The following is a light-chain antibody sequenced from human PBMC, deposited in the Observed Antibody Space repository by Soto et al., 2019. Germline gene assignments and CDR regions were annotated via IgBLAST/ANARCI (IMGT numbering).Light chain of an antibody. Sequence: EIVLTQSPATLSLSPGERATLSCRASQSVSSYLAWYQQKPGQAPRLLIYGASYRATGIPDRFSGSGSGTDFTLAISRLEPEDFGVYYCQLYGTSSWTFGHGTKVDIK. V-gene: IGKV3-20*01. J-gene: IGKJ1*01. CDR3: QLYGTSSWT. CDR2: GAS. CDR1: QSVSSY.